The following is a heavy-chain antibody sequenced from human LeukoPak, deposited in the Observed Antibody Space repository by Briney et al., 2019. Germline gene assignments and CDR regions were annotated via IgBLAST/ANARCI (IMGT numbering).Heavy chain of an antibody. D-gene: IGHD5-12*01. J-gene: IGHJ6*03. CDR1: GGSISNSSYY. Sequence: KPSETLSLTCTVSGGSISNSSYYWGWIRQPPGKGLEWIGSIYYSGSTYYNPSLKSRVTISVDTSKNQFSLKLSSVTAADTAVYYCARGPYERFPIYYIDVWGKGTTVTVSS. CDR2: IYYSGST. CDR3: ARGPYERFPIYYIDV. V-gene: IGHV4-39*07.